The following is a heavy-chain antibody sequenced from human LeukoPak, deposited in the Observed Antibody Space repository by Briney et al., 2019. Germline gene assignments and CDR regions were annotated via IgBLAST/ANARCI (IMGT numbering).Heavy chain of an antibody. CDR1: GFTFSSYA. V-gene: IGHV3-23*01. J-gene: IGHJ6*02. Sequence: PGGSLRLSCAASGFTFSSYAMSWVRQAPGKGLEWVLAISGSGGSTYYADSVKGRFTISRDNSKNTLYLQMNSLRAEDTAVYYCAKAFSPLYYYYGMDVWGQGTTVTVSS. CDR2: ISGSGGST. CDR3: AKAFSPLYYYYGMDV.